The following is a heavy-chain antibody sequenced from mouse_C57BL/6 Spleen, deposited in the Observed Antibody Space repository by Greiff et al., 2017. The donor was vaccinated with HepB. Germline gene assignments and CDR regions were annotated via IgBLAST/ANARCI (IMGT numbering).Heavy chain of an antibody. D-gene: IGHD2-5*01. V-gene: IGHV5-6*01. CDR3: ARADSNYEGGAMDY. J-gene: IGHJ4*01. CDR2: ISSGGSYT. CDR1: GFTFSSYG. Sequence: EVQVVESGGDLVKPGGSLKLSCAASGFTFSSYGMSWVRQTPDKRLEWVATISSGGSYTYYPDRVKGRFTISRDNAKNTLYLQMSSLKSEETAMYYCARADSNYEGGAMDYWGQGTSVTVAS.